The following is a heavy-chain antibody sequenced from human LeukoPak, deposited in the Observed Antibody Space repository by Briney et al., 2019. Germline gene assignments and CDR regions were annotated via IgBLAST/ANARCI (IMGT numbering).Heavy chain of an antibody. CDR1: GFTFSSYA. J-gene: IGHJ4*02. CDR2: ISSDGSNK. V-gene: IGHV3-30*04. Sequence: GGSLRLSCAASGFTFSSYAMHWVRQAPGKGLEWVAVISSDGSNKYYADSVKGRFTISRDNSKNTLSLQMNSLRTEDTAVFYCAKGSGGSGSFYNHFDCWGQGTLVTVSS. D-gene: IGHD3-10*01. CDR3: AKGSGGSGSFYNHFDC.